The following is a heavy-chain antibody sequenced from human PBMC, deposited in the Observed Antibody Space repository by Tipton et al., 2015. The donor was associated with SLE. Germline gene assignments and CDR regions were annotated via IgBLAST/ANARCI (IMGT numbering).Heavy chain of an antibody. CDR3: AKDRAVRGISSLGS. CDR1: GFTFSSYA. Sequence: SLRLSCTASGFTFSSYAMTWVRQTLGKGLEWVSRISSGGGSTYYADSVKGRFTISRDNSKNTLYLQMNSLRAEDTAVYYCAKDRAVRGISSLGSWGQGTLVTVSS. D-gene: IGHD3-10*01. CDR2: ISSGGGST. V-gene: IGHV3-23*01. J-gene: IGHJ5*02.